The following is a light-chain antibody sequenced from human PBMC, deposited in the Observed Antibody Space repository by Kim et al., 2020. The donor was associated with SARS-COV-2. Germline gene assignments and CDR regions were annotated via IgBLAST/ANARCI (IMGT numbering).Light chain of an antibody. CDR2: GSS. CDR1: QSIIANY. V-gene: IGKV3-20*01. Sequence: ELVLTQSPATLSLSPGERATLSCRASQSIIANYLAWFQQKPGQAPRLLIYGSSIRATGIPDRFSASGSGTDFTLTISRLEPEDFAVYYCQRYDSSPPWTFGQGTKVDIK. CDR3: QRYDSSPPWT. J-gene: IGKJ1*01.